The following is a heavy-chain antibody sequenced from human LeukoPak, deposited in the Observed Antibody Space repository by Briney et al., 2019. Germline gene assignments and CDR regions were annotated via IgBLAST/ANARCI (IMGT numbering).Heavy chain of an antibody. CDR2: IYSGGST. CDR3: ARDRGGDYYFDY. V-gene: IGHV3-53*01. J-gene: IGHJ4*02. D-gene: IGHD2-21*02. CDR1: RFTVSSNY. Sequence: GGSLRLSCAASRFTVSSNYMSWVRQAPGKGLEWVSVIYSGGSTYYADSVKGRFTISRDNSKNTLYLQMNSLRAEDTAVYYCARDRGGDYYFDYWGQGTLVTVSS.